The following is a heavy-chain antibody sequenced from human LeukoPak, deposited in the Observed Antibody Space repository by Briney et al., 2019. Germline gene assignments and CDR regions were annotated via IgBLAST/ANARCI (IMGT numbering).Heavy chain of an antibody. CDR1: GYTFTGYY. J-gene: IGHJ4*02. Sequence: VSVKVSCKASGYTFTGYYMHWVRQAPGQGLEWMGRINPNSGGTNYAQKFQGRVTMTRDTSISTAYMELSRLRSDDTAVYYCAALHDYGDYGVVWGDPAFDYWGQGTLVTVSS. CDR3: AALHDYGDYGVVWGDPAFDY. D-gene: IGHD4-17*01. V-gene: IGHV1-2*06. CDR2: INPNSGGT.